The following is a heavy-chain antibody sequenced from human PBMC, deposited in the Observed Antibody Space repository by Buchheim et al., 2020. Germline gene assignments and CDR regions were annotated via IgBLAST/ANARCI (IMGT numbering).Heavy chain of an antibody. CDR3: ARAPTTKGGLFDY. V-gene: IGHV3-7*01. Sequence: EEQLVESGGGFVQPGGSLRLSCAASGFTFSSYWMTWVRQSPGTGLEWVANIRPDGSDTYYADSVKGRFSISRDNAKNSLFLQMNSLRAEDTAVYFCARAPTTKGGLFDYWGQGTL. D-gene: IGHD1-7*01. CDR2: IRPDGSDT. CDR1: GFTFSSYW. J-gene: IGHJ4*02.